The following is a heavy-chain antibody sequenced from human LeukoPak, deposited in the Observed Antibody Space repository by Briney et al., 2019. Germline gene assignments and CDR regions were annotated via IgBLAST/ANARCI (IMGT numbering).Heavy chain of an antibody. CDR3: ARDRPYYYDSSGFDPYYFDY. J-gene: IGHJ4*02. Sequence: GGSLRLSCAASGFTFSSYWMSWVRQAPGKGLEWVANIKQDGSEKYYVDSVKGRFTTSRDNAKNSLYLQMNSLRAEDTAAYYCARDRPYYYDSSGFDPYYFDYWGQGTLVTVSS. CDR2: IKQDGSEK. D-gene: IGHD3-22*01. V-gene: IGHV3-7*01. CDR1: GFTFSSYW.